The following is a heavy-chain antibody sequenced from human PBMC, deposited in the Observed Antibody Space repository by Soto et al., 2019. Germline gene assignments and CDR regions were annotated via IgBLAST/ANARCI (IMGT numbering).Heavy chain of an antibody. CDR2: INHSGST. V-gene: IGHV4-34*01. D-gene: IGHD3-3*01. Sequence: ALGTLSLTWAVYCGSFSGYYWGWVRQPPGKGVEWIGEINHSGSTNYNPSLKSRVTISVDTSKNQFSLKLSSVTAADTAVYYCARDSIFGANWFDPWGQGTLVTVSS. CDR1: CGSFSGYY. J-gene: IGHJ5*02. CDR3: ARDSIFGANWFDP.